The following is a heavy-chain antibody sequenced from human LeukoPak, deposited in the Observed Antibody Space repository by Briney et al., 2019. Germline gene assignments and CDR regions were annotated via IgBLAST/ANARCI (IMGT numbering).Heavy chain of an antibody. Sequence: GGSLRLSCAASGFTFSSYWMSWVRQAPGKGLEWVANIKQDGSEKYYVDSVKGRFTISRDNAKNSLYLQMNSLRAEDTAVYYCARGLGYSSSSGPLGYWGQGTLVTVSS. CDR1: GFTFSSYW. J-gene: IGHJ4*02. CDR3: ARGLGYSSSSGPLGY. D-gene: IGHD6-6*01. V-gene: IGHV3-7*04. CDR2: IKQDGSEK.